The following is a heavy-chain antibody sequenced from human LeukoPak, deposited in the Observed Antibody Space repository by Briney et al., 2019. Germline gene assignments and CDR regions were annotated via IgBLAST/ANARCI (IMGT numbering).Heavy chain of an antibody. Sequence: GGSLRLSCAASGFTFRNYWMGWVRQAPGKGLEWVSYISSSGSTIYYADSVKGRFTISRDNAKNSLYLQMNSLRAEDTAVYYCAKGALEWSYYFDYWGQGILVTVSS. CDR1: GFTFRNYW. V-gene: IGHV3-11*01. CDR3: AKGALEWSYYFDY. CDR2: ISSSGSTI. J-gene: IGHJ4*02. D-gene: IGHD3-3*01.